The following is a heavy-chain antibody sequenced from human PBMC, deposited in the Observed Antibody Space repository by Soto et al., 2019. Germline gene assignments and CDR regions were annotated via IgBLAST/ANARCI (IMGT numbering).Heavy chain of an antibody. V-gene: IGHV3-7*01. D-gene: IGHD3-3*01. J-gene: IGHJ4*02. CDR2: IKQDGSEK. CDR3: ASGRSYYDFWSGWDY. Sequence: EVQLVESGGGLVQPGGSLRLSCAASGFTFSSYWMSWVRQAPGKRLEWVANIKQDGSEKYYVDSVKGRFTISRDNAKNSLYLQMNSLRAEDTAVYYCASGRSYYDFWSGWDYWGQGTLVTVSS. CDR1: GFTFSSYW.